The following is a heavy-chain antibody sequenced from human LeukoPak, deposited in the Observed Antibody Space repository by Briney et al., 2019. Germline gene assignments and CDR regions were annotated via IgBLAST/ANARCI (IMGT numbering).Heavy chain of an antibody. CDR1: GFTFSSYG. CDR3: ARGAKVTMVRGAYYYGMDV. D-gene: IGHD3-10*01. Sequence: GGSLRLSCAASGFTFSSYGMHWVRQAPGKGPEWVAVIWYDGSNKYYADSVKGRFTISRDNSKNTLYLQMNSLRAEGTAVYYCARGAKVTMVRGAYYYGMDVWGQGTTVTVSS. V-gene: IGHV3-33*01. J-gene: IGHJ6*02. CDR2: IWYDGSNK.